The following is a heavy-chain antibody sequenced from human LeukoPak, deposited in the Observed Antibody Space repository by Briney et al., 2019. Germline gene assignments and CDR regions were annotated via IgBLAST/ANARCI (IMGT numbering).Heavy chain of an antibody. CDR3: ARDSIAAAGDFDY. V-gene: IGHV3-74*01. CDR1: GFTFSRYW. D-gene: IGHD6-13*01. CDR2: IDSDGSTT. J-gene: IGHJ4*02. Sequence: PVGSLRLSCAVSGFTFSRYWMHWVRQAPGKGLVWVSRIDSDGSTTAYADSVKGRFTISRDNAKNTLYLQMNSLRAEDTAVYYCARDSIAAAGDFDYWGQGTLVTVSS.